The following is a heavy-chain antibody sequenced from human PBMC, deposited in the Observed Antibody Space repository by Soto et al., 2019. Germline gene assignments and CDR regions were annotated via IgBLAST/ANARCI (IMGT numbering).Heavy chain of an antibody. CDR3: ARGNKFPGY. CDR1: GFTFSDSY. CDR2: ISTSGSTM. V-gene: IGHV3-11*01. J-gene: IGHJ4*02. Sequence: PGGSLSLSCAASGFTFSDSYMSWIRQAPGKGLEWVSYISTSGSTMYYADSVKGRFTISRDNAKNSLYLHMNSLRAEDTAFYYCARGNKFPGYWGQGTLVTVSS.